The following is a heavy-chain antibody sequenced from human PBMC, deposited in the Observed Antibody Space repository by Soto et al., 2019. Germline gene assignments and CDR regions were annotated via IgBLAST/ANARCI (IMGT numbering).Heavy chain of an antibody. V-gene: IGHV1-18*01. J-gene: IGHJ4*02. D-gene: IGHD6-13*01. CDR1: GYTFTSYA. CDR2: IIAYSGNP. Sequence: QVQLVQSGAEVRKPGASVKVSCKASGYTFTSYASSWVRQAPGQGLEWMGWIIAYSGNPNYAQKIQGRVTMTTDTSTSTAYMELRSLRPDDTAVYYCARDLAAGTCDYWGQGTLVTVSS. CDR3: ARDLAAGTCDY.